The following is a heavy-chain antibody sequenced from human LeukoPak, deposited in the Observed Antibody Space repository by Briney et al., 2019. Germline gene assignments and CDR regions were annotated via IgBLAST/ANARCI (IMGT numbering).Heavy chain of an antibody. D-gene: IGHD2-8*01. CDR1: GFTFSSYA. CDR2: ISETGGTT. V-gene: IGHV3-23*01. J-gene: IGHJ4*02. CDR3: AKDTSIGRYCSNGVCSPFDY. Sequence: PGGSLRLSCAGSGFTFSSYAMNWVRQAPGKGLEWVSAISETGGTTYDADSVKGRFTISRDNSKSTLYLQMNSLRAEDTAVYYCAKDTSIGRYCSNGVCSPFDYWGQGTLVTVSS.